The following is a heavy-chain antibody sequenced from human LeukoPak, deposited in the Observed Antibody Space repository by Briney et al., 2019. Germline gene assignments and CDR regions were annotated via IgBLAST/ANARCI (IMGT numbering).Heavy chain of an antibody. V-gene: IGHV4-38-2*02. CDR1: GGSISSGYY. Sequence: KSSETLSLTCTVSGGSISSGYYWGWIRQPPGKGLEWIGSIYHSGSTYYNPSLKSRVTISVDTSKNQFSLKLSSVTAADTAVYYCARDTPMVRGVTDYWGQGTLVTVSS. J-gene: IGHJ4*02. CDR2: IYHSGST. CDR3: ARDTPMVRGVTDY. D-gene: IGHD3-10*01.